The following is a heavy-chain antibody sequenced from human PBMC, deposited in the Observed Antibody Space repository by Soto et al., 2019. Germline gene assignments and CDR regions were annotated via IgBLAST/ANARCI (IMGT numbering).Heavy chain of an antibody. Sequence: GGSLRLSCAASGFTFSSYGMHWVRQAPGKGLEWVAVISYDGSNKYYADSVKGRFTISRDNSKNTLYLQMNSLRAEDTAVYYCAKDLIAVATTAGYYWGQGTLVTVSS. V-gene: IGHV3-30*18. D-gene: IGHD6-19*01. CDR1: GFTFSSYG. J-gene: IGHJ4*02. CDR3: AKDLIAVATTAGYY. CDR2: ISYDGSNK.